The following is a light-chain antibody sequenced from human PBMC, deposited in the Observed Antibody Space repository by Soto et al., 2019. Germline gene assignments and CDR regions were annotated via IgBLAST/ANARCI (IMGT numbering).Light chain of an antibody. V-gene: IGKV3-11*01. CDR3: QQRSNWPPIN. CDR1: QSVSSY. Sequence: EIVLTQSPATLSLSPGERATLSCRASQSVSSYLAWYQQKPGQAPRLLIYDASNRATGIPARFSGSGSGTDVTLTISSLEPEDFAVYYCQQRSNWPPINFGQGTRLEIK. CDR2: DAS. J-gene: IGKJ5*01.